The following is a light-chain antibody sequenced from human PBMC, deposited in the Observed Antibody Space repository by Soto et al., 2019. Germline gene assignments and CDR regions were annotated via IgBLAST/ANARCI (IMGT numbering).Light chain of an antibody. CDR3: QQYGSSPA. J-gene: IGKJ1*01. V-gene: IGKV3D-15*02. Sequence: EIVLNQSPVTLSVSPGYRIALSCRASQSISINLAWYQHKPGQAPRLLIHAGSTRATGIPARISGSGSGTEFTLTISSLQSEDFAVYYCQQYGSSPAFGQGTKVDIK. CDR2: AGS. CDR1: QSISIN.